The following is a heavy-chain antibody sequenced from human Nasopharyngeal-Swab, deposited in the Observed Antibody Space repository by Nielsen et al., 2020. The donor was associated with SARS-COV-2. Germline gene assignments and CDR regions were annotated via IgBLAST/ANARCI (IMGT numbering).Heavy chain of an antibody. CDR2: IRSKAYGGTT. CDR1: GFTFGDYA. D-gene: IGHD3-3*01. V-gene: IGHV3-49*04. Sequence: GRSLRLSCTASGFTFGDYAMSWVRQAQGKGMEWVGFIRSKAYGGTTEYAASVKGRFTISRDDSKSIAYLQMNSLKAEDTAVYYCTREDFWSGFSRYWGQGTLVTVSS. CDR3: TREDFWSGFSRY. J-gene: IGHJ4*02.